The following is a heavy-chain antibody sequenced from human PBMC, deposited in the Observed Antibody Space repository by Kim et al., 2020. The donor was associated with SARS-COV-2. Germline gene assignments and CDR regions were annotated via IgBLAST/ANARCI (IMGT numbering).Heavy chain of an antibody. CDR3: ARGTMAVADPFDF. Sequence: ASVKVSCKASGYTFTRYGLQWGRQAPGQRLEWMGWINAGNGNTKYSQRFQGRVTITRDTSASTAYMELSNLRSEDTAVYYCARGTMAVADPFDFWGQGTL. D-gene: IGHD6-19*01. V-gene: IGHV1-3*01. CDR1: GYTFTRYG. CDR2: INAGNGNT. J-gene: IGHJ4*02.